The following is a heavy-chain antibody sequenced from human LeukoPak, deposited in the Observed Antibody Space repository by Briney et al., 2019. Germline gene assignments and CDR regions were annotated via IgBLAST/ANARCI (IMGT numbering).Heavy chain of an antibody. CDR2: ISDSAGTT. CDR3: VVPYCSSTSCYTQGTDY. J-gene: IGHJ4*02. D-gene: IGHD2-2*02. Sequence: PGGSLRLSCAASGFTFNTYAMNWVRQAPGRGLEWVSAISDSAGTTYYADSVKGRFTISRDNSKNTLYLQMNSLRAEDTAVYYCVVPYCSSTSCYTQGTDYWGQGTLVAVSS. CDR1: GFTFNTYA. V-gene: IGHV3-23*01.